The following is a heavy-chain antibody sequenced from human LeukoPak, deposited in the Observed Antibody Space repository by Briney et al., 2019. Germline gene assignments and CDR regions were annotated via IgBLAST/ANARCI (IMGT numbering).Heavy chain of an antibody. V-gene: IGHV3-7*01. CDR2: IKQDGSEK. CDR3: ARGRGWLDP. J-gene: IGHJ5*02. CDR1: RFRFSGSW. Sequence: SGGSLRLSCAASRFRFSGSWMSWVRQAPGKGLEWVANIKQDGSEKYYVDSVKGRFTISRDNAKNSLYLQMNSLRAEDTAVYYCARGRGWLDPWGQGTLVTVSS.